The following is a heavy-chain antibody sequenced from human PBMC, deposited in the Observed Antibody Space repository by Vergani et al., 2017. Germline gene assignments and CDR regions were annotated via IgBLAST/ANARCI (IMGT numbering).Heavy chain of an antibody. Sequence: VQLVETGGGVVQPGGSLRLYCATSGFSFNTYGAHWVRQAPGKGLEWVANIKEDGSEKYYVDSVKGRFTISRDNAKNSLYLQMNSLRAEDTAVYYCARVRLYNWKPSNWFDPWGQGTLVTVSS. CDR1: GFSFNTYG. V-gene: IGHV3-7*01. J-gene: IGHJ5*02. CDR2: IKEDGSEK. CDR3: ARVRLYNWKPSNWFDP. D-gene: IGHD1-1*01.